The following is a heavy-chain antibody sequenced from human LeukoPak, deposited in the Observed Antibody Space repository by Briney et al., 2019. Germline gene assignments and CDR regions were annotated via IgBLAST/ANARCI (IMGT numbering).Heavy chain of an antibody. Sequence: TGGSLRLSCAASGFTFSSYSVNWVRQAPGKGLEWVSSISRSSDYIYYADSVKGRFTISRDNAKNSLYLQMNSLRAEDTAVYYCARDESISSWSVDYWGQGTLVTVSS. CDR2: ISRSSDYI. V-gene: IGHV3-21*01. J-gene: IGHJ4*02. CDR3: ARDESISSWSVDY. CDR1: GFTFSSYS. D-gene: IGHD6-13*01.